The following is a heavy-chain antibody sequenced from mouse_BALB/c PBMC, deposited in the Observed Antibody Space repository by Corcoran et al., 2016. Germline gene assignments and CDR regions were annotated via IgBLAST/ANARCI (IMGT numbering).Heavy chain of an antibody. Sequence: EVLLQQSGPELVKPGASVKIPCKASGYTFTDYNMDWVKQSHGKSLEWIGDINPNNGGTIYNQKFKGKATLTVDKSSSTAYMELRSLTSEDTAVYYCARLCTTDWYFDVWGAGTTVTVSS. V-gene: IGHV1-18*01. CDR3: ARLCTTDWYFDV. CDR1: GYTFTDYN. D-gene: IGHD1-1*01. J-gene: IGHJ1*01. CDR2: INPNNGGT.